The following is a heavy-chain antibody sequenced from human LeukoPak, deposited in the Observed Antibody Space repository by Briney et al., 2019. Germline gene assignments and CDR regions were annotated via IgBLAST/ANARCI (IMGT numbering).Heavy chain of an antibody. CDR1: GGSISSGGYY. V-gene: IGHV4-30-2*01. CDR3: ATVTDPRYNYFDP. CDR2: IYHSGCT. J-gene: IGHJ5*02. D-gene: IGHD2-21*02. Sequence: PSQTLSLTCTVSGGSISSGGYYWSWIRQPPGKGLEWIGYIYHSGCTYYNPSLRSRVTMSVDTSKNQFSLRLTSLTAADTAVYYCATVTDPRYNYFDPWGQGTLVTVSS.